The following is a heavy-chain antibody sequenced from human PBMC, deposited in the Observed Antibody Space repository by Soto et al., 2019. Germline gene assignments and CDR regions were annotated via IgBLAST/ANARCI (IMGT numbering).Heavy chain of an antibody. Sequence: SETLSLTCTVSGGSVSSGSYYWSWIRQPPGKGLEWIGYIYYSGSTNYNTSLKSRVTISVDTSKNHFSLKLSSVTAADTAVYYCARDRAVTTGYYYYYGMDVWGQGTTVTVSS. J-gene: IGHJ6*02. V-gene: IGHV4-61*01. CDR1: GGSVSSGSYY. CDR3: ARDRAVTTGYYYYYGMDV. CDR2: IYYSGST. D-gene: IGHD4-17*01.